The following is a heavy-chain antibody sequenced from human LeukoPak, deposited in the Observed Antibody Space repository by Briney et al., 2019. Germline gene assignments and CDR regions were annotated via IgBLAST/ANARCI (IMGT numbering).Heavy chain of an antibody. CDR2: INHSGST. CDR1: GGSFSSYY. J-gene: IGHJ4*02. D-gene: IGHD4-17*01. Sequence: SETLSLTCAVYGGSFSSYYWSWIRQPPGKGLEWTGEINHSGSTKYNPSLKSRVTISVDTSKNQFSLKLSSVTAADTAVYYCARGYGDYVNPHVDYWGQGTLVTVSS. CDR3: ARGYGDYVNPHVDY. V-gene: IGHV4-34*09.